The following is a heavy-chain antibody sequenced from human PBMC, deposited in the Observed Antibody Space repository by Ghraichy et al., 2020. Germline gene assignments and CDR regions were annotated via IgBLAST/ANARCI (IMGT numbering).Heavy chain of an antibody. J-gene: IGHJ4*02. CDR2: ISSSGRSI. CDR1: GFTFSDYY. CDR3: ARGGRIMFTFGGI. D-gene: IGHD3-16*01. Sequence: GGSLRLSCAASGFTFSDYYMSWIRQAPGKGLEWISYISSSGRSIYYADSMKGRFTISRDNARNSLFLQVNSLRAEDTAVYYCARGGRIMFTFGGIWGQGTLVTVSP. V-gene: IGHV3-11*01.